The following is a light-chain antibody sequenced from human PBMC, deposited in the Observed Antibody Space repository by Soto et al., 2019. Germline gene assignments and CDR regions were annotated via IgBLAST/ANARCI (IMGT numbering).Light chain of an antibody. CDR1: QSVSSS. J-gene: IGKJ5*01. CDR2: DTS. V-gene: IGKV3-11*01. CDR3: QQRTNWRIT. Sequence: DIVLPPSPAPLSLSPGDLTTLSCRASQSVSSSLAWYQQKPGQAPRLLIYDTSNRATDIPPRFSGSGSGTDFTLTISSLEPEDFAVYYCQQRTNWRITFGQGTRLEIK.